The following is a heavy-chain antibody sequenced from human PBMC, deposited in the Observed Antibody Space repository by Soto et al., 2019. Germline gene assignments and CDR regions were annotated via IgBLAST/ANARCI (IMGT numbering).Heavy chain of an antibody. V-gene: IGHV3-33*01. CDR1: GFPFRNYG. D-gene: IGHD7-27*01. CDR2: IWSGGSNE. CDR3: ARDRTGANYLDY. J-gene: IGHJ4*02. Sequence: GGSLRLSCAASGFPFRNYGMHWVRQAPGKGLEWVASIWSGGSNEYYGDSVKGRFSISRDNSKNTLYLQMNSPRVEDTAVYYCARDRTGANYLDYWGQGTLVTVS.